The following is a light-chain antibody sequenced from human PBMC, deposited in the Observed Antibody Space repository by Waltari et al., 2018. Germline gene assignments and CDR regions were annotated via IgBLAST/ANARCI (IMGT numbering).Light chain of an antibody. J-gene: IGLJ3*02. Sequence: QSALTQPASVSGSPGQSITISCTGTSNYIGGHDFVSWYQQHPGQAPKLLIYDVTKSASGIPSRFSGSKSGNTASLTISGRQAEDEADYYCFSFTPTSRLAMFAGGTKLTV. CDR1: SNYIGGHDF. V-gene: IGLV2-14*03. CDR2: DVT. CDR3: FSFTPTSRLAM.